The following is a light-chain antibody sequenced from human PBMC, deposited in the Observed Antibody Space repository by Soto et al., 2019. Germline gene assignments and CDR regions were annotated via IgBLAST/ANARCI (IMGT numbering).Light chain of an antibody. Sequence: QSVLTRPPSASGTPGQRVTISCSGGSSNIGTNAVNWYQQLPGTAPKLLIYNNNQRPSGVPDRFSGSKSGTSASLAISGLQSEDEADHYCSAWDDSLNGYVFGTGTKLTVL. CDR2: NNN. CDR3: SAWDDSLNGYV. V-gene: IGLV1-44*01. CDR1: SSNIGTNA. J-gene: IGLJ1*01.